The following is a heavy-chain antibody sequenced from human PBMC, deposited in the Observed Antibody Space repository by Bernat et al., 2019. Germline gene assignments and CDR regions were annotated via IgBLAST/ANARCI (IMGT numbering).Heavy chain of an antibody. V-gene: IGHV3-30*18. D-gene: IGHD3-9*01. J-gene: IGHJ3*02. CDR2: ISYDGSNK. CDR1: GFTFSSYA. Sequence: VQLLESGGGLVQPGGSLRLSCAASGFTFSSYAMSWVRQAPGKGLEWVAVISYDGSNKYYADSVKGRFTISRDNSKNTLYLQMNSLRAEDTAVYYCAKDTHFDQRGAFDIWGQGTMVTVSS. CDR3: AKDTHFDQRGAFDI.